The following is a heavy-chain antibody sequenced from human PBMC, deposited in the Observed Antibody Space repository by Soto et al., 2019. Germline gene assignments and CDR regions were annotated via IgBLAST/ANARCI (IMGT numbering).Heavy chain of an antibody. D-gene: IGHD5-18*01. CDR1: GGSIYTYS. CDR2: IYHSGST. V-gene: IGHV4-30-2*01. CDR3: ARDYSFYGMDV. J-gene: IGHJ6*02. Sequence: SETLSLTCNVSGGSIYTYSWSWIRQPPGKGLEWIGYIYHSGSTYYNPSLKSRVTISVDRSKNQFSLKLSSVTAADTAVYYCARDYSFYGMDVWGQGTTVTVSS.